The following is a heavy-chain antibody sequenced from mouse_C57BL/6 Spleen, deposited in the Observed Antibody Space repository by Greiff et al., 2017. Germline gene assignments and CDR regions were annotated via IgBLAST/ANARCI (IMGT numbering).Heavy chain of an antibody. CDR2: ISGGGGNT. Sequence: EVHLVESGGGLVKPGGSLKLSCAASGFTFSSYTMSWVRQTPEKRLEWVATISGGGGNTYYPDSVKGRFTISRDNAKNTLYLQMSSLRSEDTALYYCARQGYGSTYYFDYWGQGTTLTVSS. V-gene: IGHV5-9*01. D-gene: IGHD1-1*01. J-gene: IGHJ2*01. CDR3: ARQGYGSTYYFDY. CDR1: GFTFSSYT.